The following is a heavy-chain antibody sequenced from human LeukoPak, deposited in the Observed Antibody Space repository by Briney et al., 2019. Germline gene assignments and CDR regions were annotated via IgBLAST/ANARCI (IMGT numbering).Heavy chain of an antibody. CDR1: GFSFPTTGMR. D-gene: IGHD3-16*02. V-gene: IGHV2-70*04. CDR3: ARSYSSHYFDY. Sequence: SGPALVKPTQTLTLTCTLSGFSFPTTGMRVSWIRQPPGKALEWLARIDWDDDKFYSPSLKTRLTISKDTSINQVVLTVTNMHPADTATYYCARSYSSHYFDYWGQGTLVTVSS. J-gene: IGHJ4*02. CDR2: IDWDDDK.